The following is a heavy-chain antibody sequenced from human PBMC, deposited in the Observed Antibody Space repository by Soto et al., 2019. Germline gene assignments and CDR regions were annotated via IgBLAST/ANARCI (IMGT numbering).Heavy chain of an antibody. CDR2: IYYSGST. CDR3: ARSNRARYCSSTSCYGNWFDP. Sequence: PSETLSLTCTVSGGSISSVCYYWSWIRQHPGKGLEWIGYIYYSGSTYYNPSLKSRVTISVDTSKNQFSLKLSSVTAADTAVYYCARSNRARYCSSTSCYGNWFDPWGQGTLVTVSS. V-gene: IGHV4-31*03. J-gene: IGHJ5*02. D-gene: IGHD2-2*01. CDR1: GGSISSVCYY.